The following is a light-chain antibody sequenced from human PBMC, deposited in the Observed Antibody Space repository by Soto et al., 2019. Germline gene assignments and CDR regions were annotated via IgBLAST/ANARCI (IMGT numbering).Light chain of an antibody. V-gene: IGLV2-14*01. J-gene: IGLJ1*01. Sequence: QSALTQPASVSGSPGQSITISCTGSSSDVGGYKYVSWYQQHPGKAPKLMIYEVSNRPSGVSNRFSGSKSGNTASLTISGLQAEDEADYYCNSYTSSITYVFGSGTKLTVL. CDR1: SSDVGGYKY. CDR2: EVS. CDR3: NSYTSSITYV.